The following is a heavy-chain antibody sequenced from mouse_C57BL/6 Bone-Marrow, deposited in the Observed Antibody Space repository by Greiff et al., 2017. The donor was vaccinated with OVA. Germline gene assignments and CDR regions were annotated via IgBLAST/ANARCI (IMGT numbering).Heavy chain of an antibody. CDR1: GYTFTSYW. Sequence: VQLQQPGAELVKPGASVKLSCKASGYTFTSYWMQWVKQRPGQGLEWIGEIDPSDSYTNYNQKFKGKATLTVDTSSSTAYMQLSSLTSEDSAVYYCARFTVYDGYFLYYFDYWGQGTTLTVSS. V-gene: IGHV1-50*01. CDR3: ARFTVYDGYFLYYFDY. D-gene: IGHD2-3*01. J-gene: IGHJ2*01. CDR2: IDPSDSYT.